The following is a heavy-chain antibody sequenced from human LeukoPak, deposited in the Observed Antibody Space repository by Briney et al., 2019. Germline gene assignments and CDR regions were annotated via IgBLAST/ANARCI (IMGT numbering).Heavy chain of an antibody. Sequence: SATLSLTCDAYGGSFSGYYRSWIRQPPGQGLEWMGEINHSGSTNYNPSLKSRVTISVDTSKNQFSLKLSSVTAADTAVYYCARLWYESSGDRSTYWYFVLWGRGTLVTVSS. CDR1: GGSFSGYY. J-gene: IGHJ2*01. CDR2: INHSGST. CDR3: ARLWYESSGDRSTYWYFVL. D-gene: IGHD3-22*01. V-gene: IGHV4-34*01.